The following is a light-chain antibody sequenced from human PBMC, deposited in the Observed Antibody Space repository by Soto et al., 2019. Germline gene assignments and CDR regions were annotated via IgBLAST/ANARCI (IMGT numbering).Light chain of an antibody. CDR3: QQYNNRPYT. J-gene: IGKJ2*01. CDR1: QSVSSN. V-gene: IGKV3-15*01. CDR2: GAS. Sequence: EIVMTQSPATMSVSPGDGATLSCRASQSVSSNLAWYQQKPGQAPRLLIYGASTRATGIPARFSGSGSGTEFTLTISSLQSEDFAVFYCQQYNNRPYTFGQGTTLEIK.